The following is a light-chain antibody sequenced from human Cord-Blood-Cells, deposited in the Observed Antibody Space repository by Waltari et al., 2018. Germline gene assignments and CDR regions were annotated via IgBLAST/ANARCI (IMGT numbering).Light chain of an antibody. V-gene: IGKV2-30*01. CDR1: QSLVYSDGNSY. CDR2: KVS. CDR3: MQGTHWPWT. J-gene: IGKJ1*01. Sequence: DVVWTQSALFRPVTLGPPAPISCRSSQSLVYSDGNSYLNWFQPRPGQSPRRLIYKVSSRDSGVPDRFSGSGSGTGFTLKISKVEAEDVGVYSCMQGTHWPWTFGQGTKVEIK.